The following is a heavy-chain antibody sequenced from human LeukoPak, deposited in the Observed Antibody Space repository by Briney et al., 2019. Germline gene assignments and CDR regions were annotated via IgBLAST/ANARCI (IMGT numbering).Heavy chain of an antibody. D-gene: IGHD2-21*01. V-gene: IGHV1-2*02. J-gene: IGHJ5*02. CDR1: GYSFTDYY. Sequence: ASVKVSCRTSGYSFTDYYMHWVRQAPGQGLEWMGWINPNSGGTSAAQKFQGRVTMTRDTSITTVYMEVSWLTSDDTAIYYCARADRLHGGPYLIGPWGQGTLVTVSS. CDR3: ARADRLHGGPYLIGP. CDR2: INPNSGGT.